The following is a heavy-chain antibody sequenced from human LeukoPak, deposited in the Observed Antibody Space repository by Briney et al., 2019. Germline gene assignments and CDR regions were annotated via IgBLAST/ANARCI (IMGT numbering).Heavy chain of an antibody. Sequence: PGGSLRLCCAASGFTFSSYEMNWVRQAPGKGLEWVSYISSSGSTIYYADSVKGRFTISRDNAKNSLYLQMNSLRAEDTAVYYCASPYGSGSLDYWGQGTLVTVSS. CDR2: ISSSGSTI. CDR3: ASPYGSGSLDY. V-gene: IGHV3-48*03. CDR1: GFTFSSYE. D-gene: IGHD3-10*01. J-gene: IGHJ4*02.